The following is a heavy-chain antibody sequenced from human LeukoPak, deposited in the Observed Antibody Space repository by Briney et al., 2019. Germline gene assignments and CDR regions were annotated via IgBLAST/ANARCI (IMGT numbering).Heavy chain of an antibody. CDR3: ARDPGLYGSYYFDY. CDR1: GYTFTSYD. D-gene: IGHD3-10*01. CDR2: MNPNSGNT. Sequence: ASVKVSCKASGYTFTSYDINWVRQATGQGLEWMGWMNPNSGNTGYAQKFQGRVTMTRDTSISTAYMELSRLRSDDTAVYYCARDPGLYGSYYFDYWGQGTLVTVSS. J-gene: IGHJ4*02. V-gene: IGHV1-8*01.